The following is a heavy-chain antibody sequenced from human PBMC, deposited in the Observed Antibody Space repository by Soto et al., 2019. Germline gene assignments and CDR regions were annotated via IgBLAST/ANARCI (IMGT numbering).Heavy chain of an antibody. Sequence: QVQLVQSGAEVKKPGASVKVSCKASGYTFTSYYIHWVRQAPGQGLEWMGIINTSGGSTSYAQKFQGRVTTTRDTSASTGYMELSSPRAVATAVSYCARDRTIFGVVPFNGFDPWGQGTLVTVSS. CDR1: GYTFTSYY. CDR2: INTSGGST. CDR3: ARDRTIFGVVPFNGFDP. J-gene: IGHJ5*02. D-gene: IGHD3-3*01. V-gene: IGHV1-46*01.